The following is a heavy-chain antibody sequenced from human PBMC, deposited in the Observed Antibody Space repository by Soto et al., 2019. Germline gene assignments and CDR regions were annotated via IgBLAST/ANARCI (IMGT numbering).Heavy chain of an antibody. D-gene: IGHD2-2*01. CDR1: GGTFGNYA. CDR2: IIPIFKTA. J-gene: IGHJ6*02. CDR3: SGGFIPGIYGEDV. Sequence: GASVKVSCKASGGTFGNYAISWVRQAPGQGLEWMGKIIPIFKTANYAQKFQGRITITADRSPRTDIAYMELSSLRSEDTALYYCSGGFIPGIYGEDVWGQGTTVTVSS. V-gene: IGHV1-69*06.